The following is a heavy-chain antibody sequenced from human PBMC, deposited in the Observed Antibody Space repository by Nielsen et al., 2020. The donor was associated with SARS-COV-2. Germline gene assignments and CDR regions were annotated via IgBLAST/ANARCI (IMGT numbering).Heavy chain of an antibody. D-gene: IGHD2-2*01. J-gene: IGHJ4*02. CDR3: ARVDYSSIDL. Sequence: GEPLKISCAASGFSLSDYFVGWIRQAPGKGLAWVSWISNGGGHTIYYADSVKGRFTISRDNAKDSVYLQMNNLRAEDTAVYYCARVDYSSIDLWGQGTLVTVSS. CDR1: GFSLSDYF. V-gene: IGHV3-11*04. CDR2: ISNGGGHTI.